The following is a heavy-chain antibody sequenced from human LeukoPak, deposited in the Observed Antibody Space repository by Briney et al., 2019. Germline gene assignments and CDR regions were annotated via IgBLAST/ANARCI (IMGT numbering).Heavy chain of an antibody. J-gene: IGHJ3*02. Sequence: PSETLSLTFTVSRGSVTSYYWSWIRQPPGKGLEWIGDVYFSGDTKYNPSLQSRVTISLDTSQNQFSLRLRSVTAADTAVYYCARDPSHHSGTFDIWGQGTMVTVSS. D-gene: IGHD2-15*01. CDR1: RGSVTSYY. V-gene: IGHV4-59*02. CDR3: ARDPSHHSGTFDI. CDR2: VYFSGDT.